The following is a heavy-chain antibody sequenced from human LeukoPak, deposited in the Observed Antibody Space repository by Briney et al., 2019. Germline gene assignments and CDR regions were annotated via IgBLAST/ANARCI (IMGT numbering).Heavy chain of an antibody. V-gene: IGHV3-7*01. Sequence: GGSLRLSCAASGFTLSGYWMSWVRQAPGKGLEWVARLHADGIERYYVDLVKGRFTISRDNAKNSLHLQMYSLRLDDTAVYYCARGGYSFDYLGQGTLATVSS. CDR1: GFTLSGYW. CDR2: LHADGIER. D-gene: IGHD5-12*01. J-gene: IGHJ4*02. CDR3: ARGGYSFDY.